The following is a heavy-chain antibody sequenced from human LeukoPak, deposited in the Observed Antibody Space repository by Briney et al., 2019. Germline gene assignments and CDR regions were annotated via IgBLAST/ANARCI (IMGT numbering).Heavy chain of an antibody. J-gene: IGHJ3*01. Sequence: PSETLSLTCTVSGGPLSSNTYYWGWIRQPPGKGLEWIVSISHSGSAYYNPSLKSRVSISVDTSMTQMSLKLSSVPASDTAVYYCASPPSYYYETSGYSHDAFDLWGQGTMITVSS. D-gene: IGHD3-22*01. CDR1: GGPLSSNTYY. CDR2: ISHSGSA. CDR3: ASPPSYYYETSGYSHDAFDL. V-gene: IGHV4-39*01.